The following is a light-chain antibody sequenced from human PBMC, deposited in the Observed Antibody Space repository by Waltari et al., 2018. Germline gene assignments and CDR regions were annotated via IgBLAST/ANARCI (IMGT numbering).Light chain of an antibody. CDR1: RSDVGGFNF. CDR2: DVT. CDR3: SSYSSTNTVV. V-gene: IGLV2-14*03. J-gene: IGLJ3*02. Sequence: QSALTQPASVSGSPGQSVTISCPGTRSDVGGFNFFSWSQQHPGSAPKLMIYDVTHRPAGVSTRFSGSKSGDTASLTISGLQAADEAEYYCSSYSSTNTVVFGGGTQLTV.